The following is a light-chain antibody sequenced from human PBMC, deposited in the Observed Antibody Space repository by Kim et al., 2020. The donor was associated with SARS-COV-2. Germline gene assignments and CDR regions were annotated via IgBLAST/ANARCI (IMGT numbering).Light chain of an antibody. CDR1: QSVSSY. CDR2: DAS. J-gene: IGKJ5*01. V-gene: IGKV3-11*01. CDR3: QQRSNLIT. Sequence: SLSPGERATLSCRASQSVSSYLAWYQQKPGQAPRLLIYDASNRATGIPARFSGSGSGTDFTLTISSLEPEDFAVYYCQQRSNLITFGQGTRLDIK.